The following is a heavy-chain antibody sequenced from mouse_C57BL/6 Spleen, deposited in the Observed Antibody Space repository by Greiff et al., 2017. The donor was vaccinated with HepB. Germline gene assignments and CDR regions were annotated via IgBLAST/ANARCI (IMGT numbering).Heavy chain of an antibody. CDR2: IHPNSGST. CDR3: ANDYDGGVYYFDY. V-gene: IGHV1-64*01. D-gene: IGHD2-4*01. Sequence: VQLQQPGAELVKPGASVKLSCKASGYTFTSYWMHWVKQRPGQGLEWIGMIHPNSGSTNYNEKFKSKATLTVDKSSSTAYMQLSSLTSEDSAVYYCANDYDGGVYYFDYWGQGTTLTVSS. CDR1: GYTFTSYW. J-gene: IGHJ2*01.